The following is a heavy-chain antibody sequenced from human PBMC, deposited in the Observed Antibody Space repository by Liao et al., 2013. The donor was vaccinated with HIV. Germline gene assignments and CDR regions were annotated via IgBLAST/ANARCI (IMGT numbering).Heavy chain of an antibody. J-gene: IGHJ6*03. Sequence: QVQLQESGPGLVKPSQTLSLTCTVSGGSISSGSYYWSWIRQPAGKGLEWIGRIYTSGSTNYNPSLKSRVTISVDTSKNQFSLKLSSVTAADTAVYYCARYSNYYYYYMDVWGKGTTVTVSS. CDR3: ARYSNYYYYYMDV. CDR2: IYTSGST. CDR1: GGSISSGSYY. D-gene: IGHD4-11*01. V-gene: IGHV4-61*02.